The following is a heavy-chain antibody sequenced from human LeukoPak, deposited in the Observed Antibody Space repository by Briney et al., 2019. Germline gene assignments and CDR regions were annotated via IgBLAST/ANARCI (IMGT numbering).Heavy chain of an antibody. D-gene: IGHD3-9*01. CDR3: TTGVLTGFPR. J-gene: IGHJ4*02. CDR2: IKSKSDGCTT. V-gene: IGHV3-15*01. Sequence: GGSLRLSCAPSGFTFSNAWMSWVRQAPGKGLEWVGRIKSKSDGCTTDYAAPVKGRFTISGDDSKNTLYLRMNSLKTEDTAVYYCTTGVLTGFPRWGQGTLGTVSA. CDR1: GFTFSNAW.